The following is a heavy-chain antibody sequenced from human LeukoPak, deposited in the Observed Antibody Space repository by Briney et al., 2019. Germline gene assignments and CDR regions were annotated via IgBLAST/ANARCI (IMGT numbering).Heavy chain of an antibody. D-gene: IGHD4-17*01. Sequence: GGSLRLSCAASGFTFNTYSMNWVRQAPGKGLEWVSSISSSSSYIFYADSVKGRFTISRDNSKNMLFLQMNSLRIEDTGVYYCAKDSTRDYGYYGMPESWGQGTLVTVS. J-gene: IGHJ4*02. CDR1: GFTFNTYS. CDR2: ISSSSSYI. CDR3: AKDSTRDYGYYGMPES. V-gene: IGHV3-21*01.